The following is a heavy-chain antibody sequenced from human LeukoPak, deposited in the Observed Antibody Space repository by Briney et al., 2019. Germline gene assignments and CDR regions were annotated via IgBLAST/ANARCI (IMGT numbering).Heavy chain of an antibody. D-gene: IGHD3-22*01. CDR3: AKDMIDYYDSSGYYYNGPTFDY. CDR2: ISWNSGSI. Sequence: GGSLRLSCAASAFSLNAYNMNWVRQAPGKGLEWVSGISWNSGSIGYADSVKGRFTISRDNAKNSLYLQMNSLRAEDTALYYCAKDMIDYYDSSGYYYNGPTFDYWGQGTLVTVSS. V-gene: IGHV3-9*01. J-gene: IGHJ4*02. CDR1: AFSLNAYN.